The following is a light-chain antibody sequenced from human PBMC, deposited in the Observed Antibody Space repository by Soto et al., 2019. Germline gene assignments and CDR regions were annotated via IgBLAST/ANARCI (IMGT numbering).Light chain of an antibody. CDR1: QSVLYSSNNKNY. J-gene: IGKJ5*01. V-gene: IGKV4-1*01. Sequence: EIVMTQSPDSLAVSLGERATINCKSSQSVLYSSNNKNYLAWYQQKPGQPPKLLIYWASTRESGVPDRFSGSGSGTDFTLTISSLQAEDVAVYYCQQYYSIPPITFGQGTRLEIK. CDR2: WAS. CDR3: QQYYSIPPIT.